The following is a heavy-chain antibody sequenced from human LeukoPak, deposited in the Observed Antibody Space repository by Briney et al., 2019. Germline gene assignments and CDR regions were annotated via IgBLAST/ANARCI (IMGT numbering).Heavy chain of an antibody. CDR2: ISAYNCNT. Sequence: ASVKVSCKASGYTFTSYGISGVRQAPGQGLEWMGWISAYNCNTNYAQKLQGRVTMTTDTSTSTASMELRSLRSDDTAVYYCARWVPRYCSSTSCSSFDYWGQGTLVTVSS. J-gene: IGHJ4*02. V-gene: IGHV1-18*01. CDR3: ARWVPRYCSSTSCSSFDY. D-gene: IGHD2-2*01. CDR1: GYTFTSYG.